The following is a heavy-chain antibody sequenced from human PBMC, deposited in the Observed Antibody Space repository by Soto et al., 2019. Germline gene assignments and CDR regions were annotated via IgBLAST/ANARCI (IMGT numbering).Heavy chain of an antibody. CDR2: ISSTSSTK. CDR3: ARRITMVRGPYYYYGLDV. CDR1: GFTFSNYW. J-gene: IGHJ6*02. D-gene: IGHD3-10*01. V-gene: IGHV3-48*02. Sequence: GGSLRLSCAASGFTFSNYWMSWVRQAPGKGLEWVSFISSTSSTKNYADSVKGRFTISRDNAKNSLYLQMSSLRNEDTAVYYCARRITMVRGPYYYYGLDVWGQGTTVTVSS.